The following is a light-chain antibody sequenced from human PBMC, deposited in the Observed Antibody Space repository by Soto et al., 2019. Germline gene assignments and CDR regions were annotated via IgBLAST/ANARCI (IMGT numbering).Light chain of an antibody. CDR1: QSVSSY. CDR3: QQRSNWPT. CDR2: DAS. Sequence: EIVVTQSPATLSLSPGERATLSCSASQSVSSYLACYRQKPGQAPRLLIYDASNRATGIPARFSGSGSGTDFTLTISSLEPEDFGVYFCQQRSNWPTFGQGTKVEIK. V-gene: IGKV3-11*01. J-gene: IGKJ1*01.